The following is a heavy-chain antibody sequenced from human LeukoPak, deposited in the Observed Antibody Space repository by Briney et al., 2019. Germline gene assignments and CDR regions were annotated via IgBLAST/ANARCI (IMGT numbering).Heavy chain of an antibody. Sequence: SVKVSCKASGATFSSSAISWGRQAPGQGLEWWGGFIPIYGTANLAQKLQCRVTITASEATSTNYMELSSLRTEDPAVDYCARLRGYSYGYNNYGMDVWGKGTTVTVSS. J-gene: IGHJ6*04. CDR2: FIPIYGTA. CDR3: ARLRGYSYGYNNYGMDV. V-gene: IGHV1-69*13. D-gene: IGHD5-18*01. CDR1: GATFSSSA.